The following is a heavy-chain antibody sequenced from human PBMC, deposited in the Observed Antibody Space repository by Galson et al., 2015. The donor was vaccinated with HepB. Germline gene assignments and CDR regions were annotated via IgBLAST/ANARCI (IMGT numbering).Heavy chain of an antibody. CDR3: ARMVGYCSGGSCYSEVAYFDY. J-gene: IGHJ4*02. CDR2: IDPSDSYT. D-gene: IGHD2-15*01. Sequence: VKKPGESLRISCKGSGYSFTSYWISWVRQMPGRGLEWMGRIDPSDSYTNYSPSFQGHVTISADKSISTAYLQWSSLKASDTAMYYCARMVGYCSGGSCYSEVAYFDYWGQGTLVTVSS. CDR1: GYSFTSYW. V-gene: IGHV5-10-1*01.